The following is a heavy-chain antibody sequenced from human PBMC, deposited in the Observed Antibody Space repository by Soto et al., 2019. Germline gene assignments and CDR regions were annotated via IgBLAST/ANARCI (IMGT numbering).Heavy chain of an antibody. D-gene: IGHD3-10*01. CDR3: ARADYATGSYYPDY. J-gene: IGHJ4*02. CDR1: GGSVRRGNDY. Sequence: SETLSLTCTVSGGSVRRGNDYWSWIRQFPGKGLEWIGYISNSGRTHYNPSLMSRITILVDTSKNQFFLELRSVTAADTALYYCARADYATGSYYPDYWGQGTLVTVSS. CDR2: ISNSGRT. V-gene: IGHV4-31*03.